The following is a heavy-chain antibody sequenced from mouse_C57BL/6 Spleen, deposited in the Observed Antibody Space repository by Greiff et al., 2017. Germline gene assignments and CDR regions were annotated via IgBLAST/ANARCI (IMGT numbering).Heavy chain of an antibody. CDR2: IDPENGDT. CDR3: TTGPHFDY. J-gene: IGHJ2*01. CDR1: GFNIKDDY. V-gene: IGHV14-4*01. Sequence: EVHLVESGAELVRPGASVKLSCTASGFNIKDDYMHWVKQRPEQGLEWIGWIDPENGDTEYASKFQGKATITADTSSNTAYLQLSSLTSEDTAVYYCTTGPHFDYWGQGTTLTVSS.